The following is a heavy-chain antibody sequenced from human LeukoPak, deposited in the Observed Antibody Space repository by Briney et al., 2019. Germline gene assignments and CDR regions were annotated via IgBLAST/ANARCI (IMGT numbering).Heavy chain of an antibody. CDR1: GFTFTSYS. CDR2: ITTTSGYI. CDR3: ARAPGHRGVNDP. D-gene: IGHD1-26*01. Sequence: GGSLRLSCAASASGFTFTSYSFNWVRQAPGKALEWVSAITTTSGYINYADAVKGRFTISRDNAKNSLYLQMNSLRAEDTAVYYCARAPGHRGVNDPWGQGTLVTVSS. J-gene: IGHJ5*02. V-gene: IGHV3-21*01.